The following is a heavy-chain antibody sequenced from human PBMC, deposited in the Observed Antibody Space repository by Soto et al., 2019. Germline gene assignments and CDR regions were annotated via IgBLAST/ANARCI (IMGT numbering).Heavy chain of an antibody. J-gene: IGHJ6*02. CDR3: TRGGSEGYYYGIDV. Sequence: EVQLVESGGGLVQPGGSLKLSCAASGFTFSGFAMHWVRQASGKGLEWVGRTRSKANNYATAYAASLKGRFTISRDDSKNTAYLQMNSLKTEDTDVYYCTRGGSEGYYYGIDVWGQGTTVTVSS. D-gene: IGHD5-12*01. V-gene: IGHV3-73*02. CDR1: GFTFSGFA. CDR2: TRSKANNYAT.